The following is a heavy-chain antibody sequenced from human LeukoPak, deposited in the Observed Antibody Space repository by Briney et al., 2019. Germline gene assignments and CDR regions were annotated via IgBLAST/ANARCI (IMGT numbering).Heavy chain of an antibody. D-gene: IGHD3-10*01. CDR1: GGSISSINIGTYY. J-gene: IGHJ4*02. Sequence: SETLSLTCSVSGGSISSINIGTYYWTWIRQPAGKGLEWIVRIYAGVSINYNPSLNGRVTISIDRSKNQFSLKLSSVTAADTALYYCAAGGDEFAYWGQGTLVTVSS. CDR3: AAGGDEFAY. CDR2: IYAGVSI. V-gene: IGHV4-61*02.